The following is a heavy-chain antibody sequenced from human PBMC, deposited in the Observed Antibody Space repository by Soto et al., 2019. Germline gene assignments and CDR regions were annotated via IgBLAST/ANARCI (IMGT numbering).Heavy chain of an antibody. D-gene: IGHD2-2*01. Sequence: GGSLRLSCAASGFTFSGSAMHWVRQASGKGLEWVGRIRSKANSYATAYAASVKGRFTISRDDSKNTAYLQMNSPKTEDTAVYYCTRSNPDIVVVPAARSLDPWGQGTLVTVSS. J-gene: IGHJ5*02. CDR3: TRSNPDIVVVPAARSLDP. CDR1: GFTFSGSA. V-gene: IGHV3-73*01. CDR2: IRSKANSYAT.